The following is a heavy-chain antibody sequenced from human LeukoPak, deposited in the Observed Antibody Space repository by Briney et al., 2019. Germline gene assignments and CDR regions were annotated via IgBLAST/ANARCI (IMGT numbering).Heavy chain of an antibody. CDR2: ISTSGST. CDR1: GGSVTSGSYY. D-gene: IGHD2-15*01. V-gene: IGHV4-61*02. Sequence: SETLSLTCSVSGGSVTSGSYYWRWIRQPAGKGLEWIGRISTSGSTNYNPSLKSRVTMSLDTSKNQFSLKLNSLTAADTAVYYCARGAALAIDYWGQGALVTVSS. J-gene: IGHJ4*02. CDR3: ARGAALAIDY.